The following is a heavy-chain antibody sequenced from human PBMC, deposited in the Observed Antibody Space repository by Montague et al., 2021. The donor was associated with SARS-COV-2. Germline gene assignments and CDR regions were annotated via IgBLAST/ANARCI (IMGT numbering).Heavy chain of an antibody. CDR2: ISDTGSTI. Sequence: LRLSCAASGFTFSDYYMNWIRQAPGKGLEWISYISDTGSTIYYADSVKGRFAVSRDNTKNSLYLQMNSLRAEDTAVYYCAKALMTYGGNSPVDQWGQGTLVNVSS. D-gene: IGHD4-23*01. CDR3: AKALMTYGGNSPVDQ. J-gene: IGHJ4*02. CDR1: GFTFSDYY. V-gene: IGHV3-11*01.